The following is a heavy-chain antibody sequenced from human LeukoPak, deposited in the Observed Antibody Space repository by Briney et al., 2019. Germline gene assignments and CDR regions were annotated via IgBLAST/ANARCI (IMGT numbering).Heavy chain of an antibody. CDR2: TYYRSKWYN. Sequence: SQTLSLTCAVYGDSFSSNSAAWNWIRQSPSRGLEWLGRTYYRSKWYNDYAVSVKSRITINPDTSKNQFSLQLNSVTPDDTAVYYCAREEDCSITSCYATVYFDYWGQGTLVTVSS. J-gene: IGHJ4*02. CDR1: GDSFSSNSAA. CDR3: AREEDCSITSCYATVYFDY. D-gene: IGHD2-2*01. V-gene: IGHV6-1*01.